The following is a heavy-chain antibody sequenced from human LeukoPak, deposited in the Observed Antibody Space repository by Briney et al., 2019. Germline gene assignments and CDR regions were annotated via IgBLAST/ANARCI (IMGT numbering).Heavy chain of an antibody. J-gene: IGHJ4*02. CDR2: IYYSGST. CDR3: ARKGQQLETFDY. V-gene: IGHV4-59*01. Sequence: PSETLSLTCTVSGGSISSYYWSWIRQPPGKGLEWIGYIYYSGSTNYNPSLKSRVTISVDTSKNQFSLKLSSVTAADTAVYYCARKGQQLETFDYWGQGTLVTVSS. D-gene: IGHD6-13*01. CDR1: GGSISSYY.